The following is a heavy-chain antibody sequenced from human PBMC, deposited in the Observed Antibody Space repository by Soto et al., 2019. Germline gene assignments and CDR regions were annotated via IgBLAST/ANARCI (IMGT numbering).Heavy chain of an antibody. CDR2: IYYSGST. Sequence: SETLSLTCTVSGGSISSGDYYWSWIRHPPGNGLEWIGYIYYSGSTYYNPSLKSRVTISVDTSKNQFSLKLSSVTAADTAVYYCPSREVATLTGYFDYWGPGTMITL. CDR1: GGSISSGDYY. CDR3: PSREVATLTGYFDY. V-gene: IGHV4-30-4*01. D-gene: IGHD5-12*01. J-gene: IGHJ4*02.